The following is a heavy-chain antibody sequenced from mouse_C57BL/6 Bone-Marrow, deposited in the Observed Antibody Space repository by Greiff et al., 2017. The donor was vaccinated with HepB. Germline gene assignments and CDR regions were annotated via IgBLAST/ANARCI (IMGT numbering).Heavy chain of an antibody. CDR3: ARCDPSMDY. J-gene: IGHJ4*01. CDR2: IYPRSGNT. V-gene: IGHV1-81*01. CDR1: GYTFTSYG. Sequence: QVQLKESGAELARPGASVKLSCKASGYTFTSYGISWVKQSTGQGLEWIGEIYPRSGNTYYNEKFKGKATLTADKSSSTAYMELRSLTSEDSAVYFCARCDPSMDYWGQGTAVTVSS.